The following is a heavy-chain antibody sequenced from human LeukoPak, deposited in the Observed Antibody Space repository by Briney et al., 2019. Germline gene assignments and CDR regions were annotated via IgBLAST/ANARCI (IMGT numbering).Heavy chain of an antibody. J-gene: IGHJ6*02. CDR1: NYTFASYG. CDR3: VRVWPPNAVDRGMTYSYFNALDV. CDR2: ISPYDGNT. V-gene: IGHV1-18*01. Sequence: ASVKVSCKASNYTFASYGLSWVRQAPGQGLQWVGWISPYDGNTDYPQRFQARVTMTIDRATRTVYMDLKRLRLDDTAVYYCVRVWPPNAVDRGMTYSYFNALDVWGQGTTVIVSS. D-gene: IGHD1-1*01.